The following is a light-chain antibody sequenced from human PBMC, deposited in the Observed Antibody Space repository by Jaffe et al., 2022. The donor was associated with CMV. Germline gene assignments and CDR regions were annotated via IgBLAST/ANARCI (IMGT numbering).Light chain of an antibody. CDR2: RSD. V-gene: IGLV1-47*01. CDR1: TSSIGWNF. CDR3: AVWDDNLSGWV. J-gene: IGLJ3*02. Sequence: QSVVTQPPSASGTPGQRVTISCSGSTSSIGWNFVYWYQHLPGAAPRLLIYRSDQRPSGVPDRFSASKSGTSASLAISGLRSEDEADYYCAVWDDNLSGWVFGGGTKLTVL.